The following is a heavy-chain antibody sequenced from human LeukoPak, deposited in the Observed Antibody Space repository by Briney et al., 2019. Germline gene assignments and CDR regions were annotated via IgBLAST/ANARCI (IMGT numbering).Heavy chain of an antibody. J-gene: IGHJ4*02. CDR2: MNPNSGNT. CDR1: GYTFTSYG. D-gene: IGHD3-3*01. Sequence: GASVKVSCKASGYTFTSYGINWVRQATGQGLEWMGWMNPNSGNTGYAQKFQGRVTMTRNTSISTAYMELSSLRSEDTAVYYCARGPITIFGVVISNWGQGTLVTVSS. CDR3: ARGPITIFGVVISN. V-gene: IGHV1-8*01.